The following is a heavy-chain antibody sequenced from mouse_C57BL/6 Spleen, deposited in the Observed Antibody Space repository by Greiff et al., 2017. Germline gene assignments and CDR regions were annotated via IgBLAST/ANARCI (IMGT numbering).Heavy chain of an antibody. CDR1: GYTFTSYW. Sequence: VHVKQPGAELVKPGASVKMSCKASGYTFTSYWITWVKQRPGQGLEWIGDIYPGSGSTNYNEKFKSKATLTVDTSSSTAYMQLSSLTSEDSAVYYCARGRYFDYWGQGTTLTVSS. V-gene: IGHV1-55*01. CDR2: IYPGSGST. CDR3: ARGRYFDY. J-gene: IGHJ2*01.